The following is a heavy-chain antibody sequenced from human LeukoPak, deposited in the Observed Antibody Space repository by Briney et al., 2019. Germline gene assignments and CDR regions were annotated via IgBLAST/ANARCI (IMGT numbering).Heavy chain of an antibody. CDR1: GFTFSTSW. V-gene: IGHV3-7*03. J-gene: IGHJ4*02. CDR3: ARGRYSGTTYYFDY. Sequence: QPGGSLRLSCAASGFTFSTSWMSWVRQVPGKGLEWVANIKEDGSETYYVDSVKGRFTISRDNAKNSLYLQMNSLRAEDTAMYYCARGRYSGTTYYFDYWGLGTLVTVSA. D-gene: IGHD5-12*01. CDR2: IKEDGSET.